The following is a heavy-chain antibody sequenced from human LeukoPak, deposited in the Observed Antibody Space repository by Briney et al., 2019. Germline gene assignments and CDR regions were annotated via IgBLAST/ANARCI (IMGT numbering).Heavy chain of an antibody. CDR1: GFTVSSNY. CDR2: IGSSGTST. Sequence: GGSLRLSCAASGFTVSSNYMSWVRQAPGKGLEWVAAIGSSGTSTYYADSVEGRFTISRDNSKNTLYLQMNSLRAEDTAVYYCAKLVMNSLFDYWGQGTLVTVSS. CDR3: AKLVMNSLFDY. D-gene: IGHD2-21*01. J-gene: IGHJ4*02. V-gene: IGHV3-23*01.